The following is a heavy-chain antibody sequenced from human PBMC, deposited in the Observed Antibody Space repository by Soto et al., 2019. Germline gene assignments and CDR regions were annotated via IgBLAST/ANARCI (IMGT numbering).Heavy chain of an antibody. D-gene: IGHD6-13*01. V-gene: IGHV2-26*04. CDR2: IFSNDEK. CDR3: ASTYSTSWYWFDP. J-gene: IGHJ5*02. Sequence: QVTVKESGPVLVKPTETLTLTCTVSGFSLSNAGLGVSWIRQPPGKALEWLAHIFSNDEKSYSTSLKSRLTISNDTPKSQGVLTLTNMDPVYTATYYCASTYSTSWYWFDPWGQGTLVTVSS. CDR1: GFSLSNAGLG.